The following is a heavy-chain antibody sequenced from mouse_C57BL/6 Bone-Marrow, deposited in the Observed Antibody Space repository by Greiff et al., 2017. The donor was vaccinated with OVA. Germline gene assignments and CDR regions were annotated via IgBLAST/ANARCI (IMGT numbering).Heavy chain of an antibody. Sequence: QVQLQQSGAELVRPGSSVKLSCKASGYTFTSYWMHWVKQRPIQGLEWIGNIDPSDSETHYNQKFKDKATLTVDKSSSTAYMHLSSLTSEDSAVYSCARSFYHWYFDVWGTGTTVTVSS. CDR1: GYTFTSYW. D-gene: IGHD2-1*01. V-gene: IGHV1-52*01. CDR3: ARSFYHWYFDV. J-gene: IGHJ1*03. CDR2: IDPSDSET.